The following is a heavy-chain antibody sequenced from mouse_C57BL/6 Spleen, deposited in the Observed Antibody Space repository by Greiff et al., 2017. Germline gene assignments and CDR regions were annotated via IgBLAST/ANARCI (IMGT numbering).Heavy chain of an antibody. CDR2: IIYSGST. CDR3: ARWLLRGYAMDY. CDR1: GYSITSDY. D-gene: IGHD2-3*01. V-gene: IGHV3-8*01. J-gene: IGHJ4*01. Sequence: EVQRVESGPGLAKPSQTLSLTCSVTGYSITSDYWNCSRRFSGNKLVYMGYIIYSGSTYYNPSLKSRIPITRHTSKNQYYLQLNSVTTEDTTTTYCARWLLRGYAMDYWGQGTSVTVSS.